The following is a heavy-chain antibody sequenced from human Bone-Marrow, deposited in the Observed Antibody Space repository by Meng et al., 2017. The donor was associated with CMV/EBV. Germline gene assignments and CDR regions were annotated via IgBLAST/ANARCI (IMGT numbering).Heavy chain of an antibody. CDR2: IRYDGSDE. D-gene: IGHD6-19*01. CDR3: AKARAVGWVSSGWYFGWFDS. V-gene: IGHV3-30*02. Sequence: GESLKISCAASGFIFSSFDMHWVRQSPDKGLEWVAFIRYDGSDEYYVDSLKGRFTISRDNSKDSLYLSMNSLRPGDTAIYYCAKARAVGWVSSGWYFGWFDSWAQGTLVTVPS. CDR1: GFIFSSFD. J-gene: IGHJ5*01.